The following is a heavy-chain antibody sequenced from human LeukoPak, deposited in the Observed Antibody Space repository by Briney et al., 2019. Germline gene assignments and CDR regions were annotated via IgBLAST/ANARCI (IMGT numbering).Heavy chain of an antibody. CDR2: INPNSGGT. CDR1: GYTFTGYS. J-gene: IGHJ3*02. V-gene: IGHV1-2*02. Sequence: ASVKVSCKASGYTFTGYSMHWVRQAPGQGLEWMGWINPNSGGTNYAQKFQGRVTMTRDTSISTAYMELSWLRSDDTAVYYCARDSTQPGVRAFDIWGQGTMVTVSS. CDR3: ARDSTQPGVRAFDI. D-gene: IGHD2-2*01.